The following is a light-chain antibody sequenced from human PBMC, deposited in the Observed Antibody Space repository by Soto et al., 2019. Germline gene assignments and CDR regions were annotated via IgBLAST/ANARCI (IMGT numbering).Light chain of an antibody. CDR3: QQYSTYSRT. CDR2: KAS. J-gene: IGKJ2*02. Sequence: DIQMTQSPSTLSASVGDRVTITCRASQTISTWLAWYQHKPGTAPKLLIYKASSLEAGVPSRFSGSGSGTEFTLTISSLQPDDLATYYCQQYSTYSRTFGQGTKVETK. V-gene: IGKV1-5*03. CDR1: QTISTW.